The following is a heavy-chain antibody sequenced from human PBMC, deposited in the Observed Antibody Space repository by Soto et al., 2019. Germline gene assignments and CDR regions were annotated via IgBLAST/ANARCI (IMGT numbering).Heavy chain of an antibody. CDR2: IWYDGSNK. CDR3: AREGGGYSSSSWDYYYGMDV. Sequence: QVQLVESGGGVVQPGRSLRLSCAASGFTFSSYGMHWVRQAPGKGLEWVAVIWYDGSNKYYADSVKGRFTISRDNSKNTLYLQMNSLRAEDTAVYYCAREGGGYSSSSWDYYYGMDVWGQGTTVTVSS. V-gene: IGHV3-33*01. J-gene: IGHJ6*02. D-gene: IGHD6-6*01. CDR1: GFTFSSYG.